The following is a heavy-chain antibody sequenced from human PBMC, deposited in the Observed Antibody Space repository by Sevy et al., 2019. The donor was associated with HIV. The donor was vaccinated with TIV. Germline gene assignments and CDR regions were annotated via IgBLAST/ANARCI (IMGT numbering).Heavy chain of an antibody. D-gene: IGHD3-3*01. J-gene: IGHJ6*02. Sequence: GGSLRLSCAASGFTFSSYWMSWVRQAPGKGLEWVANIKRDGSGKYYVDSVKGRFTISRYNAKNSLYLKMNSLRAEDTAVYYCGRDCDFWSGQKSGMDVWGQGTTVTVSS. CDR3: GRDCDFWSGQKSGMDV. CDR1: GFTFSSYW. CDR2: IKRDGSGK. V-gene: IGHV3-7*01.